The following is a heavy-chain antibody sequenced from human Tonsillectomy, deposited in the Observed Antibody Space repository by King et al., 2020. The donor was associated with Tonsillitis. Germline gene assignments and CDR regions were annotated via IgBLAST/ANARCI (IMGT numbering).Heavy chain of an antibody. Sequence: QLVQSGGGLVKPGGSLRLSCAAPGFTFSSYSMNWVRQAPGKGLEWVSSISSSSSYIYYADSVKGRFTISRDNAKNSLYLQMNSLRAEDTAVYYCARALGYCSGGSCYSDYWGQGTLVTVSS. D-gene: IGHD2-15*01. J-gene: IGHJ4*02. CDR1: GFTFSSYS. CDR2: ISSSSSYI. V-gene: IGHV3-21*01. CDR3: ARALGYCSGGSCYSDY.